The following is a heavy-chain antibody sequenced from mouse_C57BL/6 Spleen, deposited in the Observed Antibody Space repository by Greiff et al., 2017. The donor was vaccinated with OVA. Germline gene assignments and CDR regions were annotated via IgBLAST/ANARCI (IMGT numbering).Heavy chain of an antibody. CDR3: ARAPSTTVVRYEYFDV. D-gene: IGHD1-1*01. CDR2: INPSNGGT. CDR1: GYTFTSYW. V-gene: IGHV1-53*01. Sequence: QVQLQQPGTELVKPGASVKLSCKASGYTFTSYWMHWVKQRPGQGLEWIGNINPSNGGTNYNEKFKSKATLTVDKSSSTAYMQLSSLTSEDSAVYYCARAPSTTVVRYEYFDVWGTGTTVTVSS. J-gene: IGHJ1*03.